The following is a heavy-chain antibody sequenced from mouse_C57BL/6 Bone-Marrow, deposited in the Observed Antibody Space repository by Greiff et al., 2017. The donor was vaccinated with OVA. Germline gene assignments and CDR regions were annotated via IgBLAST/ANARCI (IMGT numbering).Heavy chain of an antibody. CDR1: GFTFSSYT. Sequence: EVKVVESGGGLVRPGGSLKLSCAASGFTFSSYTMSWVRQTPEKRLEWVATISGGGGNTYYPDSVKGRFTISRDNAKNTLYLQMSSLRSEDTALYYCARQNSNYPWFAYWGQGTLVTVSA. J-gene: IGHJ3*01. CDR2: ISGGGGNT. V-gene: IGHV5-9*01. D-gene: IGHD2-5*01. CDR3: ARQNSNYPWFAY.